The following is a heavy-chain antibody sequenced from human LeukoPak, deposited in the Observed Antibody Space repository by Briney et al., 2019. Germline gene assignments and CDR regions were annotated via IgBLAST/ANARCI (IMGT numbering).Heavy chain of an antibody. V-gene: IGHV1-2*06. CDR2: INPNSGGT. D-gene: IGHD6-6*01. Sequence: GASVKVSCKASGYTLTGYYMHWVRQAPGQGLEWMGRINPNSGGTNYAQKFQGRVTMTRDTSISTAYMELSRLRSDDTAVYYCARDPPSSSGPDYWGQGTLVTVSS. J-gene: IGHJ4*02. CDR1: GYTLTGYY. CDR3: ARDPPSSSGPDY.